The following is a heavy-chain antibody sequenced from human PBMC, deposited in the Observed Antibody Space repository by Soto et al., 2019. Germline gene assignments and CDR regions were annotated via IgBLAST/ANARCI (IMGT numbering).Heavy chain of an antibody. CDR2: IYYSRSD. Sequence: ASETLSLTCTVSGDSINSADYYWSWLRQPPGKGLGWIGYIYYSRSDYYNPSLGRRATITIDTSRNQFSLNLMSVTAADTAVYYCARVVQFYDSSGYSFYYFDYWGQGALVTVSS. J-gene: IGHJ4*02. CDR3: ARVVQFYDSSGYSFYYFDY. V-gene: IGHV4-30-4*01. CDR1: GDSINSADYY. D-gene: IGHD3-22*01.